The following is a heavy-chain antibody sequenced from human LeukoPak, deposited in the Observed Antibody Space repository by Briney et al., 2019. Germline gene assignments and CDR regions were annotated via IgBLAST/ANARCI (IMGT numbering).Heavy chain of an antibody. D-gene: IGHD6-13*01. CDR3: ARNRGRAAAGPGGYYYYYMDV. J-gene: IGHJ6*03. CDR2: IYYSGST. Sequence: SETLSLTCTVSGGSISSSSYYWGWIRQPPGKGLEWIGSIYYSGSTYYNPSLKSRVTISVDTSKNQFSLKLSSVTAADTAVYYCARNRGRAAAGPGGYYYYYMDVWGKGTTVTVSS. CDR1: GGSISSSSYY. V-gene: IGHV4-39*07.